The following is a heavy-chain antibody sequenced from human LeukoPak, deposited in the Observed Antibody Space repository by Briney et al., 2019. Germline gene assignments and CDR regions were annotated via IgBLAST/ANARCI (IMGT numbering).Heavy chain of an antibody. CDR1: GFTFSSYG. D-gene: IGHD3-22*01. CDR3: ARDAGYYYDSSGYYTHGYFQH. V-gene: IGHV3-33*01. CDR2: IWYDGSNK. Sequence: GGSLRLSCAASGFTFSSYGMHWVRQAPGKGLDWVAVIWYDGSNKYYADSVKGRFTISRDNSKNTLYLQMNSLRAEDTAVYYCARDAGYYYDSSGYYTHGYFQHWGQGTLVTVSS. J-gene: IGHJ1*01.